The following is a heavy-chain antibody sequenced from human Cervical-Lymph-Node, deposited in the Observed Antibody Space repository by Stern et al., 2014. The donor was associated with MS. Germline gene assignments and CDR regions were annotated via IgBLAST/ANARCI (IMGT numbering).Heavy chain of an antibody. V-gene: IGHV1-69*01. D-gene: IGHD4-23*01. CDR3: ARDGRGNFFYFDL. Sequence: QVQLVQSGAELKTPGSSVRISCKASGGTFTRYAINWVRQAPGQGHEWMGGIIPMVGTINYAQNFQGRVTISADESTGTAYMELTGLTSEDTAVFYCARDGRGNFFYFDLWGRGTLVTVSS. CDR1: GGTFTRYA. CDR2: IIPMVGTI. J-gene: IGHJ2*01.